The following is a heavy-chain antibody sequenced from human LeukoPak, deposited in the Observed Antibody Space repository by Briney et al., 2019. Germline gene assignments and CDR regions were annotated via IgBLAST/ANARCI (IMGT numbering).Heavy chain of an antibody. J-gene: IGHJ4*02. D-gene: IGHD3-3*02. V-gene: IGHV4-39*07. Sequence: PSETLSLTCAASGVSISSDSYYWGWIRQPPGQGLEWIGTIYYNGNTYSNPYLKSRVTISVDTSKNQFSLKLSSVTAADTAVYYCARAPSRAFFDYWGQGTLVTVSS. CDR1: GVSISSDSYY. CDR2: IYYNGNT. CDR3: ARAPSRAFFDY.